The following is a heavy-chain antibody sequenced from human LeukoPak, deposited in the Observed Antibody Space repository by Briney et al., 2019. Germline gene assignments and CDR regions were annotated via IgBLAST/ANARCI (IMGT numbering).Heavy chain of an antibody. J-gene: IGHJ6*03. CDR1: GFTFSNAW. CDR2: IKQDGSEK. Sequence: GGSLRLSCAASGFTFSNAWMSWVRQAPGKGLEWVANIKQDGSEKYYVDSVKGRFTISRDNAKNSLYLQMNSLRAEDTAVYYCVRSKWELHYYYYYYMDVWGKGTTVTISS. V-gene: IGHV3-7*01. D-gene: IGHD1-26*01. CDR3: VRSKWELHYYYYYYMDV.